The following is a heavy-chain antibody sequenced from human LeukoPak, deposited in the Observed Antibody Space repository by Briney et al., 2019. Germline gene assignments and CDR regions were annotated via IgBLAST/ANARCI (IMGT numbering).Heavy chain of an antibody. J-gene: IGHJ4*02. CDR3: ARGNQGDWYEY. V-gene: IGHV3-74*01. D-gene: IGHD2-21*01. CDR2: ISTDGGST. Sequence: PGGSLRLSCVASGFSLSRRWMHWLRLAPGQGLVWVSRISTDGGSTAYADSVRGRFTISRDNARNTLYLQMTSLRAEDTAVYYCARGNQGDWYEYGAKGALVTVSS. CDR1: GFSLSRRW.